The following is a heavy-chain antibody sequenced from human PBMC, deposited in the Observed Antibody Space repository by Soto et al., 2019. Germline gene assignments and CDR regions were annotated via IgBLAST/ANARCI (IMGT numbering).Heavy chain of an antibody. V-gene: IGHV1-2*04. CDR3: ARAGIVGATIHFDY. Sequence: ASVKVSCKASGYTFTGYYMHWVRQAPGQGLEWMGWINPNSGGTNYAQKFQGWVTMARDTSISTAYMELSRLRSDDTAVYYCARAGIVGATIHFDYWGQGTPVTVSS. CDR1: GYTFTGYY. D-gene: IGHD1-26*01. J-gene: IGHJ4*02. CDR2: INPNSGGT.